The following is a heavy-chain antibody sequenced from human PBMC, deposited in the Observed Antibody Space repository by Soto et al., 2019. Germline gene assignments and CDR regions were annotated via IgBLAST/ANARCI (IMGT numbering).Heavy chain of an antibody. CDR2: ISGDGDRT. V-gene: IGHV3-23*01. J-gene: IGHJ4*02. CDR3: AKERGFMQPFDY. CDR1: GFTFSNYG. Sequence: GSLRLSCTASGFTFSNYGMNWVRQAPGKGLEWVSAISGDGDRTYYPDSVKGRFSISRDNSKNTLFLQMNSLRAEDTAVYYCAKERGFMQPFDYWGQGTLVTVSS. D-gene: IGHD5-12*01.